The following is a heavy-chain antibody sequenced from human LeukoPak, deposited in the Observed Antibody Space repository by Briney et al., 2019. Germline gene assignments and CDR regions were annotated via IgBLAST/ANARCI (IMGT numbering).Heavy chain of an antibody. V-gene: IGHV3-15*01. CDR2: IKSKTDGGTT. Sequence: GGSLRVSCAASGFTFSNAWMSGVRQAPGKGLEWVGRIKSKTDGGTTDYAAPVKGRFTISRDDSKNTLYLQMNSLKTEDTAVYYCTTGAVAGPYYYGMDVWGKGTTVTVSS. D-gene: IGHD6-13*01. CDR3: TTGAVAGPYYYGMDV. CDR1: GFTFSNAW. J-gene: IGHJ6*04.